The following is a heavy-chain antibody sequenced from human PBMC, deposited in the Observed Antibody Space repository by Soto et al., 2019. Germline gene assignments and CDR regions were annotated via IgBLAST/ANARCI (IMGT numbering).Heavy chain of an antibody. CDR2: ISAYNCNT. V-gene: IGHV1-18*01. J-gene: IGHJ5*02. CDR1: GYTFTSYG. Sequence: QVQLVQSGAEVKKPGASVKVSCKASGYTFTSYGISWVRQAPGQGLEWMGWISAYNCNTNYAQKLQGRVTMTTDTSTSTASMELRSLRSDDTAVYYCARDDRGMERYDIVTGYSVHWFAHWGQGTLVTVSS. D-gene: IGHD3-9*01. CDR3: ARDDRGMERYDIVTGYSVHWFAH.